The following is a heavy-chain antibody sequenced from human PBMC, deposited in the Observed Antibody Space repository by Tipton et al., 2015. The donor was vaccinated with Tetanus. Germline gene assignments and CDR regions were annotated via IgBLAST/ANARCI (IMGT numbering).Heavy chain of an antibody. CDR2: IYYTGNT. CDR3: ARTQGSALIDY. V-gene: IGHV4-31*03. J-gene: IGHJ4*02. CDR1: GGSLRSGGYY. D-gene: IGHD2-8*01. Sequence: TLSLTCTVSGGSLRSGGYYWSWIRQHPGQGLEWIGYIYYTGNTYYNPSLKSRVTLSIDMSKNQFSLRLSSVTAADTAVYYCARTQGSALIDYWGQGTLVTVSS.